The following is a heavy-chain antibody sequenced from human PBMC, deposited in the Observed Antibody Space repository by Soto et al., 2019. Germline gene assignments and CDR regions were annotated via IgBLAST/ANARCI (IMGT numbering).Heavy chain of an antibody. CDR2: INPNSGGT. V-gene: IGHV1-2*04. CDR1: GYTFTGYY. D-gene: IGHD6-13*01. J-gene: IGHJ4*02. Sequence: ASVKVSCKASGYTFTGYYMHWVRQAPGQGLEWMGWINPNSGGTNYAQKFQGWVTMTRDTSISTAYMELSRLRSDDTAVYYCAGGRNSSNSFDYWGQGTLVTVSS. CDR3: AGGRNSSNSFDY.